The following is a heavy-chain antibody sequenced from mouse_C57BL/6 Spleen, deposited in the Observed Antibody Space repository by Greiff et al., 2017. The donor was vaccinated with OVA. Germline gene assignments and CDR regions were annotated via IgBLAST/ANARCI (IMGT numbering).Heavy chain of an antibody. CDR3: ARRGVIYYGIHFDY. J-gene: IGHJ2*01. CDR1: GYAFTNYL. V-gene: IGHV1-54*01. CDR2: INPGSGGT. D-gene: IGHD2-1*01. Sequence: QVQLQQSGAELVRPGTSVKVSCKASGYAFTNYLIEWVKQRPGQGLEWIGVINPGSGGTNYNEKFKSKATLTADKSSSTAYMQLSSLTSEDSAVYFCARRGVIYYGIHFDYWGQGTTLTVSS.